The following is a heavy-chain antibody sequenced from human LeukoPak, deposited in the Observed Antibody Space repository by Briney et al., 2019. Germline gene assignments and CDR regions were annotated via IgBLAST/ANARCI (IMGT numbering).Heavy chain of an antibody. CDR2: ISNSGSTI. J-gene: IGHJ3*02. CDR1: GFTFSDYY. Sequence: GGSLRLSCAASGFTFSDYYMSWIRQAPGKGLEWVSYISNSGSTIYYADSVKGRFTISRDNAKNSLYLQMNRLRAEDTAVYYWAGGLGPPAGPDAFDIWGQGTMVTVSS. V-gene: IGHV3-11*01. D-gene: IGHD7-27*01. CDR3: AGGLGPPAGPDAFDI.